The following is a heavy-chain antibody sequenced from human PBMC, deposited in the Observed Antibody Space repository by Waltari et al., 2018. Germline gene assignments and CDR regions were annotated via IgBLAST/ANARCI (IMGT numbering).Heavy chain of an antibody. V-gene: IGHV3-48*01. CDR3: ATTAVTTYYDFWSGPLDY. J-gene: IGHJ4*02. D-gene: IGHD3-3*01. CDR2: ISSSSSTI. CDR1: GFTFSSYS. Sequence: EVQLVESGGGLVQPGGSLRLSCAASGFTFSSYSMNWVRQAPGKGLEWVSYISSSSSTIYYADSVKGRFTISRDNAKNSLYLQMNSLRAEDTAVYYCATTAVTTYYDFWSGPLDYWGQGTLVTVSS.